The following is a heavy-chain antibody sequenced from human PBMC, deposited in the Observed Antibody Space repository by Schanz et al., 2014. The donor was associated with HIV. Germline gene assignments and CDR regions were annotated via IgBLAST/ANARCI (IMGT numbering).Heavy chain of an antibody. CDR1: GFTFTTYG. V-gene: IGHV3-30*03. J-gene: IGHJ6*02. CDR3: ARVANWDYYGMDV. CDR2: ISDDGSNK. Sequence: QVQLVESGGRVVQPGRSLRLSCAASGFTFTTYGMHWVRQTPGKGLEWVAFISDDGSNKYYADSVKGRFTISRDNSKNTLYLQMNSLRAEDTAVYYCARVANWDYYGMDVWGRGTTVTVSS. D-gene: IGHD3-16*01.